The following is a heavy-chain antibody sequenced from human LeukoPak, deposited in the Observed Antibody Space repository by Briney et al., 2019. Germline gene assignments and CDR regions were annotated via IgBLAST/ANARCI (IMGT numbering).Heavy chain of an antibody. CDR2: INPHSGGT. CDR1: GYTFTDYY. Sequence: ASVKVSCKASGYTFTDYYVHWVRQAPGQGLEWMGWINPHSGGTNYAQKLQGRVTMTRDTSISTAYIELNRLRSDDTAVYYCARGVLGGGAFDIWGQGTMVTVSS. V-gene: IGHV1-2*02. CDR3: ARGVLGGGAFDI. J-gene: IGHJ3*02. D-gene: IGHD3-16*01.